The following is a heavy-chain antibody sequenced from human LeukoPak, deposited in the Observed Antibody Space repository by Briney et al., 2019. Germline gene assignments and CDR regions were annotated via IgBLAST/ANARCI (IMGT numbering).Heavy chain of an antibody. CDR3: ARGRTVTTPYYFDY. V-gene: IGHV3-53*01. CDR1: GFTVSSNY. CDR2: IYSGGST. J-gene: IGHJ4*02. Sequence: GGSLRLSCAASGFTVSSNYMSWVRQAPGEGLEWVSVIYSGGSTYYADSVKGRFTISRDNAKNSLYLQMNSLRAEDTAVYYCARGRTVTTPYYFDYWGQGTLVTVSS. D-gene: IGHD4-17*01.